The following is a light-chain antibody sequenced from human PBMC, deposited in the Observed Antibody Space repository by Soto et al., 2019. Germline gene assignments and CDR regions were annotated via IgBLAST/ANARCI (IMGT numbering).Light chain of an antibody. J-gene: IGLJ3*02. Sequence: QSVLTQPPSASGTPGQKITISCSGSTSDIGSKTVNWYQQVPGTAPKLLIYANNQRPSGVPDRFSGSKSGTSASLAISGLQSEDEADYYCEAWDDSLNGPVFGGGTKLTVL. CDR1: TSDIGSKT. CDR2: ANN. CDR3: EAWDDSLNGPV. V-gene: IGLV1-44*01.